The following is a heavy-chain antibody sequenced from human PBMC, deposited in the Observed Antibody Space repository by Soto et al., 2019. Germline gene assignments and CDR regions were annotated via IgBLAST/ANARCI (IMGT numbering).Heavy chain of an antibody. D-gene: IGHD2-8*01. CDR3: ARDPVCTNGVCYDD. CDR1: GYTFTSYD. Sequence: GASVKVSCKASGYTFTSYDIDWVRQATGQGLEWMGWMNPNSGNTGYAQKFQGRVTMTRNTSISTAYMELSSLRSEDTAVYYCARDPVCTNGVCYDDWGKGTLVPVSS. CDR2: MNPNSGNT. V-gene: IGHV1-8*01. J-gene: IGHJ4*02.